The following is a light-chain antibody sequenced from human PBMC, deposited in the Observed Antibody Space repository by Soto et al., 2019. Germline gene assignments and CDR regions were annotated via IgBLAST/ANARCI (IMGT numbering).Light chain of an antibody. CDR1: QSVSSSY. J-gene: IGKJ5*01. CDR3: QQRSIWPLT. CDR2: DAS. Sequence: EIVLTQSPGTLSLSPGERATLSCRASQSVSSSYLAWYQQKPGQAPRLLIYDASNRATGIPARFSGSGSGTDFTLTISSLEPEDFAVYYCQQRSIWPLTFGQGTRLEI. V-gene: IGKV3-11*01.